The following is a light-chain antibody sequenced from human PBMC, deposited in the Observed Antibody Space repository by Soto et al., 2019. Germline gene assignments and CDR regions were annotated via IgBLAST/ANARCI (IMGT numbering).Light chain of an antibody. J-gene: IGKJ1*01. CDR2: GAS. CDR3: QQYGSSPKT. Sequence: EIVLTQSPATLSLSPWERATLSCRASQSVSSSYLAWYQQKPGQAPRLLIYGASSRATGIPDRFSGSGSGTDFTLTISRLEPEDVAVYYCQQYGSSPKTFGQGTKVDIK. V-gene: IGKV3-20*01. CDR1: QSVSSSY.